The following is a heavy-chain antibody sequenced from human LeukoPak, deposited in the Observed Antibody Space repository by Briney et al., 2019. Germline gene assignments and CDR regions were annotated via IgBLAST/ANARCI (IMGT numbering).Heavy chain of an antibody. Sequence: SETLSLTCAVYGGSFSGYYWSWIRQPPGRGLEWIGEIDHSRSTNYNPSLKSRVTISVDTSKNQFSLKLSSVTAADTAVYYCASVSAHYYDSTGHGYYFDYWGQGTLVTVSS. V-gene: IGHV4-34*01. J-gene: IGHJ4*02. D-gene: IGHD3-22*01. CDR2: IDHSRST. CDR1: GGSFSGYY. CDR3: ASVSAHYYDSTGHGYYFDY.